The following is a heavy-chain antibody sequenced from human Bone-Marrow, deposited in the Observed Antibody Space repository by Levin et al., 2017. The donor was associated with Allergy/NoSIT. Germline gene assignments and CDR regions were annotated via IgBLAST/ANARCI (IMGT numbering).Heavy chain of an antibody. CDR3: ATLEVDTTMT. Sequence: GGSLRLSCAASGFPLSSYALSWVRQAPGKGLKRDSTLSASGNHTFYADSVKGRFTVSRDHSMNKLFSQMRSLSLEDTARYYCATLEVDTTMTWGQGTLVTVAS. CDR2: LSASGNHT. V-gene: IGHV3-23*01. CDR1: GFPLSSYA. J-gene: IGHJ4*03. D-gene: IGHD5-18*01.